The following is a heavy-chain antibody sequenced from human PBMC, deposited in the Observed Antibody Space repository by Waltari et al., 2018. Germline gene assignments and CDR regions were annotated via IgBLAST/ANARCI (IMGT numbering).Heavy chain of an antibody. CDR2: MWFDGSDT. V-gene: IGHV3-33*06. Sequence: QVQLVESGGGVVQPGGSLRLACAASGFSFSSCGLHWVRQAPGKGLEWVASMWFDGSDTYYEDSVKGRFTISRDNSKNTIYLQMNSLRDEDTAVYYCVKDGGRQQLVPSYFDNWGQGSLVTVSS. D-gene: IGHD6-13*01. CDR1: GFSFSSCG. CDR3: VKDGGRQQLVPSYFDN. J-gene: IGHJ4*02.